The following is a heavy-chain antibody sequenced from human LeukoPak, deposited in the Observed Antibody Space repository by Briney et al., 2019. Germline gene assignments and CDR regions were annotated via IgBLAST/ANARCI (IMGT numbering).Heavy chain of an antibody. CDR1: GGSFSGYY. D-gene: IGHD1-1*01. Sequence: SETLSLTCAVYGGSFSGYYWSWIRQPPGKGLEWIGEINHSGSTNYNPSLKSRVTISVDTSKNQFSLKLSSVTAADTAVYYYASAQTGTLQYWGQGTLVTVSS. V-gene: IGHV4-34*01. CDR2: INHSGST. CDR3: ASAQTGTLQY. J-gene: IGHJ4*02.